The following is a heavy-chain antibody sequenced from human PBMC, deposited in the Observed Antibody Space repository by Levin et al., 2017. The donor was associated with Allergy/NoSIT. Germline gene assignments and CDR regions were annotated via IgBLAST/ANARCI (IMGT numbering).Heavy chain of an antibody. CDR1: GYTFNNHG. Sequence: GASVKVSCKTSGYTFNNHGISWVRQAPGQGLEWMGWISCYDGNTKYAQKFQGRVSVTTDTSTNTAYMELKSLRSDDTAVYYCARRWEASSCYFDYWGQGTQVTVSS. V-gene: IGHV1-18*01. CDR3: ARRWEASSCYFDY. CDR2: ISCYDGNT. J-gene: IGHJ4*02. D-gene: IGHD6-13*01.